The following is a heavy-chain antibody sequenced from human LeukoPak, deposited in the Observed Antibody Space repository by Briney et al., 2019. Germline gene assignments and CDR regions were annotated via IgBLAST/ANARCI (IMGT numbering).Heavy chain of an antibody. CDR2: INPSGGRT. D-gene: IGHD4-17*01. Sequence: APVKVSCKASGYTFTGYYMHWVRQAPGQGLEWMGTINPSGGRTNYAQKFQGRVTMTRDTSTRTIYIELYSLRSDDTAVYYCARGGRDYGDPRFDPWGQGTLVTVSS. CDR1: GYTFTGYY. J-gene: IGHJ5*02. V-gene: IGHV1-46*01. CDR3: ARGGRDYGDPRFDP.